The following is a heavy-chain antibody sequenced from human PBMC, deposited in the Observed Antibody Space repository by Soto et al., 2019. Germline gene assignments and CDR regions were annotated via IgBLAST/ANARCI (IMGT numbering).Heavy chain of an antibody. D-gene: IGHD5-12*01. CDR2: IFSSGST. V-gene: IGHV4-4*07. J-gene: IGHJ4*02. CDR1: GGSINTFY. Sequence: PSETLSLTCTVSGGSINTFYWSWVRQPAGKGLEWIGRIFSSGSTSCNPSLESRVAMSVDTSKNHFSLNLSSVTAADMAVDYCAREGSYSAYNFAHGIQLWSFDFWGQGALVTVSS. CDR3: AREGSYSAYNFAHGIQLWSFDF.